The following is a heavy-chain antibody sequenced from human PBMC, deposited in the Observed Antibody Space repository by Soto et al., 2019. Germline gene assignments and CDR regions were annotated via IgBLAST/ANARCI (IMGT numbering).Heavy chain of an antibody. CDR1: GFNFGIYG. CDR3: ATPIWFGQLSSPRVDY. D-gene: IGHD3-10*01. J-gene: IGHJ4*02. Sequence: EVQLLESGGGLVQPGGSLRLSCAASGFNFGIYGMSWVRQAPGKGLEWVSGISASGGNTHYADSVKGRFTISRDNSKNTLSLQMNSLRAGDTALYSCATPIWFGQLSSPRVDYWGQGTLVTVSS. V-gene: IGHV3-23*01. CDR2: ISASGGNT.